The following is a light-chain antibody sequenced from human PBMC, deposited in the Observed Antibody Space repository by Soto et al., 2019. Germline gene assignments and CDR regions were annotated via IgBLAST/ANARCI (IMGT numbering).Light chain of an antibody. CDR1: QGISSF. CDR3: QHLYSYPPIT. J-gene: IGKJ5*01. CDR2: AAS. V-gene: IGKV1-9*01. Sequence: DIQLTQSPSFLSASVGDRVTITCRASQGISSFLAWYQRKPGKAPKLLLYAASTLQSGVPSRFSGSGSGAEFTLKISGLQPEDFATYYCQHLYSYPPITFGQGPRLEIK.